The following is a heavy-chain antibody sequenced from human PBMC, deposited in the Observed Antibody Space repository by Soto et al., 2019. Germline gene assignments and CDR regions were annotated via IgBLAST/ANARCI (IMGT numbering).Heavy chain of an antibody. CDR2: IIPIFGTA. CDR3: ARDEAVDGGNSGYFHH. D-gene: IGHD2-21*02. V-gene: IGHV1-69*13. CDR1: GGTFSSYA. J-gene: IGHJ1*01. Sequence: SVKVSCKASGGTFSSYAMSWVRQAPGQGLEWMGGIIPIFGTANYAQKFQGRVTITADESTSTAYMELSSLRSEDTAVYYCARDEAVDGGNSGYFHHWGQGTLVSVSS.